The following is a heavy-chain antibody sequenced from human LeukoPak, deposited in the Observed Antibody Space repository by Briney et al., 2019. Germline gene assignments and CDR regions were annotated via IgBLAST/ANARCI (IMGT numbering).Heavy chain of an antibody. CDR2: IWYDGSNK. Sequence: GGSLRLSCAASGFTFSSYGMHWVRQAPGKGLEWVAVIWYDGSNKYYADSVKGRFTISRDNSKNTLYLQMNSLRAEDTAVYYCARGYYYGSEPYFDYWGQGTLVTVSS. V-gene: IGHV3-33*01. J-gene: IGHJ4*02. CDR1: GFTFSSYG. D-gene: IGHD3-10*01. CDR3: ARGYYYGSEPYFDY.